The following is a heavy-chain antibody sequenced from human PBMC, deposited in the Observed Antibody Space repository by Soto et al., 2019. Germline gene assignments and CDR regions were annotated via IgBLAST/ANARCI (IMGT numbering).Heavy chain of an antibody. D-gene: IGHD3-3*01. CDR3: ARDKRDLRFLEWSYYFDY. CDR1: GFTFSSYW. V-gene: IGHV3-7*01. CDR2: IKQDGSDT. J-gene: IGHJ4*02. Sequence: GGSRRLSCAASGFTFSSYWMSWVRQAPGKGLEWVATIKQDGSDTYYVDSVKGRFTISRDNAKNSLDLQMNTLRAEDTAVYYCARDKRDLRFLEWSYYFDYWGQGTLVTVSS.